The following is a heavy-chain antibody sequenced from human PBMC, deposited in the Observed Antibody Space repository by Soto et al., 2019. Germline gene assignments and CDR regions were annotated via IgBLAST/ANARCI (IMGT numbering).Heavy chain of an antibody. Sequence: QVQLVESGGGVVQPGMTLRLSCTASGFTFSSHGMHWVRQAPGKGLEWVAVVSFDGTNKNYADSVRGRFTISRDNSXNTLYLQMSSLRAEDTAVYYCANGDSSGFEYFQSWGQGTLVTVSS. CDR2: VSFDGTNK. CDR3: ANGDSSGFEYFQS. V-gene: IGHV3-30*18. CDR1: GFTFSSHG. D-gene: IGHD3-22*01. J-gene: IGHJ1*01.